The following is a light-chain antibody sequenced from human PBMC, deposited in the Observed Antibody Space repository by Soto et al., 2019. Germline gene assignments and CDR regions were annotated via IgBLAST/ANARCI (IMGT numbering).Light chain of an antibody. CDR2: EVS. V-gene: IGLV2-14*01. CDR3: SSYTSISTLYV. CDR1: NSDVGGYNY. Sequence: SVLTQPASVSGSPGQSITISCTGTNSDVGGYNYVSWYQQHPGKAPELMIYEVSHRPSGVSNRFSGSKSDNTASLTISGLQAEDEDDYYCSSYTSISTLYVFGTGTKVTVL. J-gene: IGLJ1*01.